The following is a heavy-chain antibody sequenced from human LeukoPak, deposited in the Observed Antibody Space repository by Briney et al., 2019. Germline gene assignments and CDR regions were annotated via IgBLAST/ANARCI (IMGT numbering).Heavy chain of an antibody. D-gene: IGHD3-10*01. J-gene: IGHJ3*02. CDR1: GFTFSGYE. CDR3: ARGRSITLLRGVAMSDGFDI. CDR2: IDTSAAYI. Sequence: PGGSLRLSCAASGFTFSGYEMNWVRQAPGKGLEWVSFIDTSAAYIYYGDSMRGRFTISRDNAKNSSYLQMNGLRTQDTAVYYCARGRSITLLRGVAMSDGFDIWGQGTMVTVSS. V-gene: IGHV3-48*03.